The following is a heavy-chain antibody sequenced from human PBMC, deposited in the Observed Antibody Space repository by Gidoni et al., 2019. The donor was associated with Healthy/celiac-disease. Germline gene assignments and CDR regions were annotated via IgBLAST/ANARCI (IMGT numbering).Heavy chain of an antibody. Sequence: EVQLVESGGGVVQPGGALRLSCAAPGCTFSSYDMHWVRQATGKGLEWVSAIGTAGDTYYPGSVKGRFTISRENAKNSLYLQMNSLRAGDTAVYYCARGYCSSTSCYHNWFDPWGQGTLVTVSS. D-gene: IGHD2-2*01. J-gene: IGHJ5*02. CDR3: ARGYCSSTSCYHNWFDP. V-gene: IGHV3-13*01. CDR1: GCTFSSYD. CDR2: IGTAGDT.